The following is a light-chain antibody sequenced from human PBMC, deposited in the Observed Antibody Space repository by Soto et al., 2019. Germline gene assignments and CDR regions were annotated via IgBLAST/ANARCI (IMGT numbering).Light chain of an antibody. V-gene: IGKV1-27*01. CDR3: QNYNSAPPAGT. Sequence: DFPMTQSPSSLSASVGDRVTITCRASQGINNHLAWFQQKPGKVPKVLIYAASTLQSGVPPRFSGSGSGTDFTLTISSLQPEDVATYYCQNYNSAPPAGTFGGGTKVEIK. CDR1: QGINNH. CDR2: AAS. J-gene: IGKJ4*01.